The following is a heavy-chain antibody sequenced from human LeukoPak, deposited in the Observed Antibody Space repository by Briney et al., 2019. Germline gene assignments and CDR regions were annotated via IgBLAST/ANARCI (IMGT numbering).Heavy chain of an antibody. V-gene: IGHV1-2*02. CDR2: INPKSGGT. CDR1: GYNFTDYY. D-gene: IGHD1-26*01. CDR3: ARDSGLGPTWHPFDH. J-gene: IGHJ4*02. Sequence: ASVKVSCKASGYNFTDYYIHWVRQAPGQGLEWMGWINPKSGGTNYAQKFRGRVTMTRDTSISTAYMELSGLRSDDTAVYYCARDSGLGPTWHPFDHWGQGTPVTVSS.